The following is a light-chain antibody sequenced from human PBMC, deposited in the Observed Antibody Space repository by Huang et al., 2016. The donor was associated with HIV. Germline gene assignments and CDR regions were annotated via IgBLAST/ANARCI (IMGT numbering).Light chain of an antibody. CDR1: QSLLHSNGYIY. V-gene: IGKV2-28*01. J-gene: IGKJ2*01. CDR2: LGS. CDR3: MQALQTPPP. Sequence: DIVMTQSPLSLPVTPGEPASISCRSSQSLLHSNGYIYLDWYLQKPGQSPQLLIYLGSNRASGVPDRFSGSGSGTDFTLKISRVEAEDVGVYYCMQALQTPPPFGQGTKLEIK.